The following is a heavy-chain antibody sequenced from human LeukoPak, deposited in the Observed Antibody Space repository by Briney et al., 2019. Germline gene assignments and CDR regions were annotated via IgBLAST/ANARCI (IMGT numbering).Heavy chain of an antibody. V-gene: IGHV3-23*01. Sequence: GGSLRLSCAASGFSFNNCAMTWVRQAPGKGLEWVSTIVGDGSKTYYADSVKGRFTISSDNSRTLLFLHMNSLRAEDTAVYYRAKQPYNFYYLDVWGEGTTVTVSS. CDR1: GFSFNNCA. CDR2: IVGDGSKT. J-gene: IGHJ6*03. D-gene: IGHD2-21*01. CDR3: AKQPYNFYYLDV.